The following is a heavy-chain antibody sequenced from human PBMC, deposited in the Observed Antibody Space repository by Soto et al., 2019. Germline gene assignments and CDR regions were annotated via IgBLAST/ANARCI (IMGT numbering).Heavy chain of an antibody. CDR3: AVDSVAALRGFDP. D-gene: IGHD2-15*01. CDR2: ISYDGSNK. V-gene: IGHV3-30-3*01. Sequence: PGGSLRLSCAASGFTFSSYAMHWVRQAPGKGLEWVAVISYDGSNKYYADSVKGRFTISRDNSKNTLYLQMNSLRAEDTAVYDCAVDSVAALRGFDPWGQGALVTVSS. CDR1: GFTFSSYA. J-gene: IGHJ5*02.